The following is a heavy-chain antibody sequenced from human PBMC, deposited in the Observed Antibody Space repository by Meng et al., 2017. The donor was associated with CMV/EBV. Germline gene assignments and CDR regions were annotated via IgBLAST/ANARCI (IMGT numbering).Heavy chain of an antibody. D-gene: IGHD1-7*01. Sequence: ASVKVSCKASGYTFTDYDVNWVRQAAGQGLEWMGWMNPYSGNTGYAQKFQGRVTVTMNTSISTAYMELSSLRSEDTAVYYCARDLTGSTRGSRFDSWGQGTLVTVSS. CDR1: GYTFTDYD. CDR3: ARDLTGSTRGSRFDS. CDR2: MNPYSGNT. J-gene: IGHJ5*01. V-gene: IGHV1-8*03.